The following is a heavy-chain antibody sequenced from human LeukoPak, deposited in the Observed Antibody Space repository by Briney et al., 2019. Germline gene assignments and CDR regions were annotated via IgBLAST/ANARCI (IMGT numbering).Heavy chain of an antibody. CDR2: IYPGDSDT. CDR1: GYSFTSYW. CDR3: ARQTPVDTAMVTSMDH. J-gene: IGHJ4*02. V-gene: IGHV5-51*01. Sequence: GESLKISCKGSGYSFTSYWIGWARQMPGKGLEWMGIIYPGDSDTRYSPSCQGQVTISADKSISTAYLQWSSLKASDTAMYYCARQTPVDTAMVTSMDHWGQGTLVTVSS. D-gene: IGHD5-18*01.